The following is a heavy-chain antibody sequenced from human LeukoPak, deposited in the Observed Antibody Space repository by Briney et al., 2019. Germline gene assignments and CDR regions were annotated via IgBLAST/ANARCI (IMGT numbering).Heavy chain of an antibody. V-gene: IGHV3-23*01. CDR1: GFTLSSSA. CDR2: ISGSGGST. D-gene: IGHD3-22*01. Sequence: GGSLRLSCAASGFTLSSSAMSWVRQAPGKGLEWVSAISGSGGSTYYADSVRGRFTTSRDNSKNTLYLQMNSLRADDTAVYYCAKYYGSSGYYSSPTFYFDYWGQGTLVTVSS. CDR3: AKYYGSSGYYSSPTFYFDY. J-gene: IGHJ4*02.